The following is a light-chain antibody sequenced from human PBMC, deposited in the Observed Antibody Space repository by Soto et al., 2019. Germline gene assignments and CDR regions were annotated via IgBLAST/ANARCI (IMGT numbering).Light chain of an antibody. V-gene: IGLV2-14*01. CDR3: SSHTSGSTRV. CDR1: SSDVGGYDY. CDR2: EVT. J-gene: IGLJ1*01. Sequence: QSALTQPASVSGSPGQSIAISCTGTSSDVGGYDYVSWYQQHPDKAPKLMIYEVTKRPSGVSNRFSGSTSGNTASLTISGLQPEDEADYYCSSHTSGSTRVFGSGTKVTVL.